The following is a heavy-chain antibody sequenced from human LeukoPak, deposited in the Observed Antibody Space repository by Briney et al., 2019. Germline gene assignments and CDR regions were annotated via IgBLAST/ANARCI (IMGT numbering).Heavy chain of an antibody. CDR2: INHSGST. CDR1: GGSFSGYY. Sequence: KASGTLSLTCAVYGGSFSGYYWRWIRQPPGKGLEWIGEINHSGSTNYNPSLKSRVTISVDTSKNQFSLKLSSVTAADTAVYYCASPAGYSGYDSFDYWGQGTLVTVSS. D-gene: IGHD5-12*01. CDR3: ASPAGYSGYDSFDY. J-gene: IGHJ4*02. V-gene: IGHV4-34*01.